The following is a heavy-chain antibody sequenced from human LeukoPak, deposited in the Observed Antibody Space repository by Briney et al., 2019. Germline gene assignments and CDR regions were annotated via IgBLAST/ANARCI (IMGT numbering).Heavy chain of an antibody. CDR2: INGDGSRT. J-gene: IGHJ4*02. D-gene: IGHD2-15*01. CDR3: ARDATAHFDY. CDR1: GFTLSNYW. V-gene: IGHV3-74*01. Sequence: GGSLRLSCAASGFTLSNYWMHWVRQTPGKGLVWVSHINGDGSRTSYADSVRGRFTISRDNAKNTLFLQMNSLRAEDTAVYYCARDATAHFDYWGQGTLVTGSS.